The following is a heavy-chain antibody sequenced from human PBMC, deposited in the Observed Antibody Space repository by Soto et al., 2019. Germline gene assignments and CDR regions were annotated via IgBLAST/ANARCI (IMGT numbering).Heavy chain of an antibody. J-gene: IGHJ4*02. V-gene: IGHV3-53*01. Sequence: EVQLVESGGGLIQPGGSLRLSCAASGFTVSNNYMGWVRQAPGKGLEWVSIIYTGGSTYYTDSVKGRFTISRDNSKNTLNLQMNSLRAEDTAMYYCARATTVNRWDYWGQGTLVTVSS. CDR1: GFTVSNNY. CDR2: IYTGGST. CDR3: ARATTVNRWDY. D-gene: IGHD4-17*01.